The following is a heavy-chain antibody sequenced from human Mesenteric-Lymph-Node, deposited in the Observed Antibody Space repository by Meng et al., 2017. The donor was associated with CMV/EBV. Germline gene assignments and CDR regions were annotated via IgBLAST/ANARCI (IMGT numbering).Heavy chain of an antibody. CDR2: ISGNGGNT. CDR1: GFTFSSYS. V-gene: IGHV3-23*01. D-gene: IGHD3/OR15-3a*01. CDR3: AKDLGPTYGLGGMHV. Sequence: GESLKISCAASGFTFSSYSMSWVRQAPGKGLEWVSTISGNGGNTYYADSVKGRFTITRDNSKNTLYLQMDSLRAEDTAVFYCAKDLGPTYGLGGMHVWGQGTTVTVSS. J-gene: IGHJ6*02.